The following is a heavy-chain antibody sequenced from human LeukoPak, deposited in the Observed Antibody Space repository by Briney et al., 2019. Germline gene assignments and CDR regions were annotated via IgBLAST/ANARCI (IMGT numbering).Heavy chain of an antibody. V-gene: IGHV3-7*01. D-gene: IGHD1-1*01. CDR1: GFSFSNYW. CDR2: IDPHGSET. J-gene: IGHJ4*03. Sequence: GGSLRLSCAASGFSFSNYWMSWVRQAPGKGLERVANIDPHGSETQYVGSVKGRFTTSRDNAKNSLYVQMNSLRAEDTAIYYCARIWYFGDNNWRYFDYWGQGTLVTVAS. CDR3: ARIWYFGDNNWRYFDY.